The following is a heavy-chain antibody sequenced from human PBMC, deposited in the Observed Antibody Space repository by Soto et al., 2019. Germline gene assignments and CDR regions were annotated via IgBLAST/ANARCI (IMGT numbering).Heavy chain of an antibody. CDR2: ITGSGGST. CDR3: AKDRYGDYWGIDY. J-gene: IGHJ4*02. D-gene: IGHD4-17*01. CDR1: GFTFSTYA. V-gene: IGHV3-23*01. Sequence: EVQLLESGGGLVQPGGSLRLSCAASGFTFSTYAMIWVRQAPGKGLEWVSVITGSGGSTYYADSGTGRFTISRDTSKNTLFLQMNSVRAEDTVVYYCAKDRYGDYWGIDYWGQGTMVTVAS.